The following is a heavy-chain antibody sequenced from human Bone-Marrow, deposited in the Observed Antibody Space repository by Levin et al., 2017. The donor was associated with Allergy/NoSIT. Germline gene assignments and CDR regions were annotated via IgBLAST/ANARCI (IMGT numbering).Heavy chain of an antibody. D-gene: IGHD2-8*02. J-gene: IGHJ3*02. CDR3: ARGIIGDVRVAHKEASDI. V-gene: IGHV3-21*01. Sequence: AGGSLRLSCTVSGFTFSIYSINWVRQAPGKGLEWVSSISSSGSDMYYVDSVRGRFTISRDNAKNSLTLQMNSLRAEDTAVYYCARGIIGDVRVAHKEASDIWGQGTMVSVSS. CDR1: GFTFSIYS. CDR2: ISSSGSDM.